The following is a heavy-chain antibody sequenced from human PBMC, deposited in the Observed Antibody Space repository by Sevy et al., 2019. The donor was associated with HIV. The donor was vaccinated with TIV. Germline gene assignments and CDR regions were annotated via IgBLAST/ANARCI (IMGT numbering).Heavy chain of an antibody. D-gene: IGHD2-21*01. J-gene: IGHJ4*02. Sequence: GGSLRLSCTASGFTFSSFGIHWVRQAPGKGLEWVALMWYDGNNKYYADSVKGRFTISSDSSKNTLYLQMNNLRAEDTAVYYCARGPSLIVAGAAGYLDYWGQGTLVTVSS. CDR2: MWYDGNNK. V-gene: IGHV3-33*01. CDR3: ARGPSLIVAGAAGYLDY. CDR1: GFTFSSFG.